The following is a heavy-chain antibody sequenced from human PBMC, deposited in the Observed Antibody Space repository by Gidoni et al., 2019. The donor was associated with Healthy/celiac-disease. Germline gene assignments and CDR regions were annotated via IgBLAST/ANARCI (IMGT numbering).Heavy chain of an antibody. V-gene: IGHV3-30*18. CDR1: GFTFSSYG. CDR2: ISYDGSNK. D-gene: IGHD2-15*01. CDR3: AKTHARYCSGGSCYPFDY. J-gene: IGHJ4*02. Sequence: QVQLVESGGGVVQPGRSLRLSCTASGFTFSSYGMHWVRQAPGKGLEWVAVISYDGSNKYYADSVKGRFTISRDNSKNTLYLQMNSLRAEDTAVYYCAKTHARYCSGGSCYPFDYWGQGTLVTVSS.